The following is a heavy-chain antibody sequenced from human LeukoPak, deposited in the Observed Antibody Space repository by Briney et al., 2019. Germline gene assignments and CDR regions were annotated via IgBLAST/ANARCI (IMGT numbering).Heavy chain of an antibody. CDR2: INPNSGGT. CDR1: GYTFTGYY. CDR3: AVLWFGELPNWFDP. D-gene: IGHD3-10*01. J-gene: IGHJ5*02. Sequence: ASVKVSCKASGYTFTGYYMHWVRQAPGQGLEWMGWINPNSGGTNYAQKFQGGVTMTRDTSISTAYMELSRLRSDDTAVYYCAVLWFGELPNWFDPWGQGTLVTVSS. V-gene: IGHV1-2*02.